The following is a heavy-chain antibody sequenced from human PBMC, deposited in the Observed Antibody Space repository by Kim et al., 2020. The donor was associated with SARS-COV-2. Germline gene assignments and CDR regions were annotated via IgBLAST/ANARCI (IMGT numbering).Heavy chain of an antibody. CDR2: TKRPP. Sequence: TKRPPNYNPSLQSRVTMSVDMSKNQFSLKLSSVTAADAAVYYCASALGHWGQGTLVTVSS. J-gene: IGHJ4*02. V-gene: IGHV4-4*07. D-gene: IGHD1-26*01. CDR3: ASALGH.